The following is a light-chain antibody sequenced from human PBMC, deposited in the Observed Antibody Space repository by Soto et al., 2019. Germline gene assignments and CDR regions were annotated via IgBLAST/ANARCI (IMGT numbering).Light chain of an antibody. CDR3: LQDYNYPRT. CDR2: ASS. Sequence: AIQMTQSPSSLSASVGDRVTITCRASQGIRNDLGWYQQKPGQARMLLIYASSSFKSMVPSRFSGSSSGTDFPLTISSLQPEDFATYYCLQDYNYPRTFGQGTKVDI. J-gene: IGKJ1*01. V-gene: IGKV1-6*01. CDR1: QGIRND.